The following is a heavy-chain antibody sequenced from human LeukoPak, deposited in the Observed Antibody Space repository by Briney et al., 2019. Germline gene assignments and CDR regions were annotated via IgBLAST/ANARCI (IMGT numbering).Heavy chain of an antibody. Sequence: SETLSLTCTVSGGSISNYYWSWIRQPPGKGLEWIGHIYYSGSTNYNPSLKSRITISVDTSKNQFSLKLTSVTAADTAVYYCARDRYSSGWYRGSDWFDTWGQGTWSSSPQ. CDR3: ARDRYSSGWYRGSDWFDT. CDR2: IYYSGST. CDR1: GGSISNYY. V-gene: IGHV4-59*01. J-gene: IGHJ5*02. D-gene: IGHD6-19*01.